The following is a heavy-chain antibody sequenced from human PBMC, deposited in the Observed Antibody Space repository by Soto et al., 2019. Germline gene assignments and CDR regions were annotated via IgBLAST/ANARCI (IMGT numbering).Heavy chain of an antibody. CDR3: ARAEVDMPTP. Sequence: GGSLRLSRAASGFSVSVDSMFWLRQAPGKGLEWVSTFLNTGATHYANSVKGRFTISRDNSKNTLYLQMGSLRAEDMAVYYCARAEVDMPTPWGQGTLVTVSS. J-gene: IGHJ5*02. CDR2: FLNTGAT. V-gene: IGHV3-66*03. CDR1: GFSVSVDS. D-gene: IGHD2-15*01.